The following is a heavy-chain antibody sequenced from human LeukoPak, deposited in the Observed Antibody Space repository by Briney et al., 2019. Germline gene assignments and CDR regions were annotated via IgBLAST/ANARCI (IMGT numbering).Heavy chain of an antibody. CDR3: ARPMTTVYHYYYYMDV. J-gene: IGHJ6*03. CDR1: GFTFSTYW. D-gene: IGHD4-11*01. Sequence: GGSLRLSCAASGFTFSTYWMHWVRQAPGKGLVWVSRVNSVGSSTNYADSVKGRFTISRDNTKNTLYLQMNSLRAEDTAVYYCARPMTTVYHYYYYMDVWGKGTTVTVSS. CDR2: VNSVGSST. V-gene: IGHV3-74*01.